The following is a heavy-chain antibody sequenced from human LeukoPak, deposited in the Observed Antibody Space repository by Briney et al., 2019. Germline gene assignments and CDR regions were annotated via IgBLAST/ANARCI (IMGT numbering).Heavy chain of an antibody. D-gene: IGHD3-22*01. V-gene: IGHV1-69*05. J-gene: IGHJ4*02. CDR2: IIPIFGTA. CDR3: ARNVGYYYDSSGYYY. CDR1: GGTFSSYA. Sequence: GASVKVSCKASGGTFSSYAISWVRQAPGQGLEWMGGIIPIFGTANYAQKFQGRVTITTDESTSTAYMELSSLRSEDTAVYYCARNVGYYYDSSGYYYWGQGTLVTVSS.